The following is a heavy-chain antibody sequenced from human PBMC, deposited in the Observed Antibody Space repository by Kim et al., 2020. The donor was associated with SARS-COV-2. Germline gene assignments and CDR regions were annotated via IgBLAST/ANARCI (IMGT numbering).Heavy chain of an antibody. D-gene: IGHD4-17*01. J-gene: IGHJ4*02. Sequence: AGSLQGRFTISRDNSKHTLYLQMNSLRAADTAVYYCAGAGGDYWYYFDYWGQGALVTVSS. CDR3: AGAGGDYWYYFDY. V-gene: IGHV3-30*01.